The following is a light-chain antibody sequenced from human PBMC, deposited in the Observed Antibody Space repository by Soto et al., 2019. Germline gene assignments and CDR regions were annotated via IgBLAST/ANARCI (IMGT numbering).Light chain of an antibody. J-gene: IGKJ5*01. Sequence: EIEMTQSPDTLSSSAGERGTISCRASQSVSRRVTWYQQKPGQAPRLLIYQGYKWDSGIPARFSGSGSGTDFTLTISGLEVDDFAIYYWQQLHSYPRTFGQGTRLEIK. CDR2: QGY. CDR1: QSVSRR. V-gene: IGKV1-5*01. CDR3: QQLHSYPRT.